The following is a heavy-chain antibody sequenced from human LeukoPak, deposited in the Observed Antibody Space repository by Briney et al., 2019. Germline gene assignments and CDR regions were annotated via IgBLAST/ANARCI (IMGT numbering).Heavy chain of an antibody. D-gene: IGHD2-21*02. CDR1: GYSFTSQW. CDR2: ISPGDSDT. J-gene: IGHJ2*01. CDR3: ARLIVVVTGRMYFDL. V-gene: IGHV5-51*01. Sequence: PGESLKISCKGSGYSFTSQWIGWVRQMPGKGLEWMGIISPGDSDTRYSPSFQGQVTISADKPISTAYLQWSSLKASDTAMYYCARLIVVVTGRMYFDLWGRGTLVTVSS.